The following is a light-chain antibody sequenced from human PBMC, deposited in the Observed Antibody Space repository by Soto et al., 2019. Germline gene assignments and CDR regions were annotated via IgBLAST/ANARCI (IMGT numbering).Light chain of an antibody. Sequence: DIQMTQSPSSLSASVGDRVTITCRASQSISSYLNWCQQKPAKARNRVIYAASSLQSGVPSSCSGSASGKDFTPTISRLPHEDFATYYCQQSYSTPLTFGGGTKVDI. CDR3: QQSYSTPLT. CDR1: QSISSY. J-gene: IGKJ4*01. V-gene: IGKV1-39*01. CDR2: AAS.